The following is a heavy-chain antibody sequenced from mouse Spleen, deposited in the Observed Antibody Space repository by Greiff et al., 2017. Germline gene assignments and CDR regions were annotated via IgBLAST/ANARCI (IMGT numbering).Heavy chain of an antibody. Sequence: VQLQQSGAELVKPGASVKLSCTASGFNIKDYYMHWVKQRPEQGLEWIGRIDPEDGETKYAPKFQGKATITADTSSTTAYLQLSSLTSEDTGGYCCAKTTVGRAWFAYWGQRTLVTISA. CDR1: GFNIKDYY. V-gene: IGHV14-2*01. CDR3: AKTTVGRAWFAY. CDR2: IDPEDGET. J-gene: IGHJ3*01. D-gene: IGHD1-1*01.